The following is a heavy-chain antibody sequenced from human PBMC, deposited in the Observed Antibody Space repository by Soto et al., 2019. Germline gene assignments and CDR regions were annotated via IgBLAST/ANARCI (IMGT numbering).Heavy chain of an antibody. CDR2: ISGSGGST. V-gene: IGHV3-23*01. D-gene: IGHD2-2*01. J-gene: IGHJ5*02. CDR3: AKDRETYCISTSCQKNWFDP. CDR1: GFTFSSYA. Sequence: GGSLRLSCAASGFTFSSYAMSWVRQAPGKGLEWVSAISGSGGSTYYADSVKGRFTISRDNSKNTLYLQMNSLRAEDTAVYYCAKDRETYCISTSCQKNWFDPWGQGTLVTVSS.